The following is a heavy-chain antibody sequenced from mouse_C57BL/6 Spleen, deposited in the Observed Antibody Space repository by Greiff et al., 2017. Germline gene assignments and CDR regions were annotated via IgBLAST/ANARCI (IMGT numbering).Heavy chain of an antibody. V-gene: IGHV1-82*01. Sequence: QVQLQQSGPELVKPGASVKISCKASGYAFSSSWMNWVKQRPGKGLEWIGRIYPGDGDTNYNGKFKGKATLTADKSSSTAYMQLSSLTSEDSAVYFCAFHYYGSSYNYFDYWGQGTTLTVSS. CDR3: AFHYYGSSYNYFDY. CDR2: IYPGDGDT. CDR1: GYAFSSSW. D-gene: IGHD1-1*01. J-gene: IGHJ2*01.